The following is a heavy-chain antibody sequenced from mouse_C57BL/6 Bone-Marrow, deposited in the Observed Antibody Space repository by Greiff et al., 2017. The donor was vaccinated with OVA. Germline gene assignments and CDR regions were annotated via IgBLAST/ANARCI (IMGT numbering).Heavy chain of an antibody. CDR3: ARKCNRGGEFAY. Sequence: VKLQESDAELVKPGASVKISCKVSGYTFTDHTIHWMKQRPEQGLEWIGYIYPRDGSTKYNEKFKGKATWTADKYSSTTYMPLNSLTSADSTVYFCARKCNRGGEFAYWGQGTLVTVSA. V-gene: IGHV1-78*01. CDR1: GYTFTDHT. D-gene: IGHD1-3*01. CDR2: IYPRDGST. J-gene: IGHJ3*01.